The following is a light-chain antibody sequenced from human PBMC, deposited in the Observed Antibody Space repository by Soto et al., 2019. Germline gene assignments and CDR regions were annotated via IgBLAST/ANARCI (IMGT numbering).Light chain of an antibody. J-gene: IGKJ1*01. CDR3: RHYNSYSEA. Sequence: DIQMTQSPSTLSGSVGDRVTITCRASQTISSWLAWYQQKPGKAPKLLMYKASSLDSGVPSRFSGSGSGTEFTLTISSLQPDDFATYYCRHYNSYSEAFGQGTKVDIK. CDR1: QTISSW. CDR2: KAS. V-gene: IGKV1-5*03.